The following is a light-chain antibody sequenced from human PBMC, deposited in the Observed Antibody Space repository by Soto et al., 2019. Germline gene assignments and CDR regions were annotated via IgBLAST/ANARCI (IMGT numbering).Light chain of an antibody. CDR2: EVS. CDR3: SSYTATRGV. J-gene: IGLJ1*01. V-gene: IGLV2-14*03. Sequence: QSVLTQPASVSGSPGQSITISCTGTSSDFGGYNYVSWYQQHPGKVPKLMIYEVSNRPSGVSNRFSGSKSGNTASLTISGLQAEDEADYYCSSYTATRGVFGTGTKVTVL. CDR1: SSDFGGYNY.